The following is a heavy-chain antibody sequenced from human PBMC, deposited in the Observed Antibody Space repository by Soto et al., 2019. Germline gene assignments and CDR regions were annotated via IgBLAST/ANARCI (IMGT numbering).Heavy chain of an antibody. V-gene: IGHV5-51*01. D-gene: IGHD3-16*01. J-gene: IGHJ6*04. Sequence: GESLKISFKGSGYSFTSYWNGLGPQKTREGLEGIGMIYPGDAVTRCSPSFQGNVTSKADKSISTAYLQWSSLKDSDTAMYYCARRHGCVGDNYGLDVWGKGSTVTV. CDR2: IYPGDAVT. CDR1: GYSFTSYW. CDR3: ARRHGCVGDNYGLDV.